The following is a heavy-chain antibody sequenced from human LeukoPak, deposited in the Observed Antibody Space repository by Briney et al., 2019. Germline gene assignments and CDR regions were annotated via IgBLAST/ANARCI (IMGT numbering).Heavy chain of an antibody. J-gene: IGHJ3*02. V-gene: IGHV3-7*03. CDR2: IKHDGSVQ. D-gene: IGHD2-15*01. CDR3: AKETIYCSGGSCYHDAFDI. Sequence: GGSLRLSCAASGFTFSSYWMSWVRQAPGKGLEWVANIKHDGSVQYCVDSVKGRFTISRDNAKNSLYLQMNSLRPEDMALYYCAKETIYCSGGSCYHDAFDIWGQGTMVTVSS. CDR1: GFTFSSYW.